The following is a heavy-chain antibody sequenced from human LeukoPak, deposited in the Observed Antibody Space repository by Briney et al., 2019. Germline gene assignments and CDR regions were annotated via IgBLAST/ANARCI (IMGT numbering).Heavy chain of an antibody. CDR1: GYSISSGYY. Sequence: SETLSLTCTVSGYSISSGYYWGWIRQPPGKGLEWIGSIYHSGSTYYDPSLKSRVTISVDTSKNQFSLKLSSVTAADTAVYYCAGAMVRGVMGFDPWGQGTLVTVSS. V-gene: IGHV4-38-2*02. J-gene: IGHJ5*02. CDR3: AGAMVRGVMGFDP. D-gene: IGHD3-10*01. CDR2: IYHSGST.